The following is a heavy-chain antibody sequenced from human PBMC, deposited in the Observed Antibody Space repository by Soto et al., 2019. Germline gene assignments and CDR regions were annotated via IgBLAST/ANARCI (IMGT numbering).Heavy chain of an antibody. Sequence: EVQLVESGGGLVQPGGSLRLSCAASGFTFSSYAMSWVRQAPGKGLEWVSAISGSGGSTYYADSVKGRFTISRDNSKNSLYLQMNSLRAEDTAVYYCAKLVGYCSSTSCYLGGGYYYYMDVWGKGTTVTVSS. J-gene: IGHJ6*03. CDR2: ISGSGGST. D-gene: IGHD2-2*01. CDR1: GFTFSSYA. CDR3: AKLVGYCSSTSCYLGGGYYYYMDV. V-gene: IGHV3-23*04.